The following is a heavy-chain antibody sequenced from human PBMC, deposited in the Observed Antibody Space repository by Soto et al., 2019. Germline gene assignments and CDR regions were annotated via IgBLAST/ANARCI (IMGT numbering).Heavy chain of an antibody. CDR1: GGSFGTNY. D-gene: IGHD1-26*01. CDR3: ATDSAGWGTFDP. V-gene: IGHV4-59*13. Sequence: SETLSLTCTISGGSFGTNYWSWIRQAPGKGLEWIGYTYHTGSTKYNPSLKSRATISVDTSKNQFSLTLTSAAAADTAVYYCATDSAGWGTFDPWGQGILVTVSS. J-gene: IGHJ5*02. CDR2: TYHTGST.